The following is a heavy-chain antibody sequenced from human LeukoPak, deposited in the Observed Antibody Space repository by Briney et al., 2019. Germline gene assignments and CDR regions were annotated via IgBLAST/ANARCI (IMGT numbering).Heavy chain of an antibody. D-gene: IGHD2-2*01. CDR2: ISSSSSHI. CDR1: GFTFSSYT. CDR3: AKTDQLLIDY. Sequence: GGSLRLSCAASGFTFSSYTMNWVRQAPGKGLEWVSSISSSSSHIYYADSVKGRFTISRDNAKNSLYLQMNSLRAEDTAVYYCAKTDQLLIDYWGQGTLVTVSS. V-gene: IGHV3-21*01. J-gene: IGHJ4*02.